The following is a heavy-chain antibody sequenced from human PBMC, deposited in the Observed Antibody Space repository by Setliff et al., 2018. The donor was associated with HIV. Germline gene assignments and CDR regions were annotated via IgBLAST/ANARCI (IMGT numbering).Heavy chain of an antibody. CDR1: GGSFSGYY. D-gene: IGHD1-7*01. J-gene: IGHJ5*01. CDR3: ARVLLELRQYGFDS. V-gene: IGHV4-34*01. CDR2: INNSGST. Sequence: SETLSLTCAVYGGSFSGYYWSWIRQPQGKGLEWIGEINNSGSTNYNPSLKRRVTISGDTSKNQSSLKLNSVTAADTAVYYCARVLLELRQYGFDSWGQGSPVTVSS.